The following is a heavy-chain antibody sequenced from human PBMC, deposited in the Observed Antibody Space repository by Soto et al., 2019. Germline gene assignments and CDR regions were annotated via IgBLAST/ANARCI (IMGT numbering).Heavy chain of an antibody. CDR2: IYYSGST. Sequence: KPSETLSLTCTVSGGSISSGGYYWSWIRQHPGKGLEWIGYIYYSGSTYYNTSLKSRVTISVDTSKNQLSLKLSSVTAADTAVYYCASLTFRHYYGSGSYYRPTDYYYYGMDVWGQGTTVTVSS. CDR3: ASLTFRHYYGSGSYYRPTDYYYYGMDV. CDR1: GGSISSGGYY. V-gene: IGHV4-31*03. D-gene: IGHD3-10*01. J-gene: IGHJ6*02.